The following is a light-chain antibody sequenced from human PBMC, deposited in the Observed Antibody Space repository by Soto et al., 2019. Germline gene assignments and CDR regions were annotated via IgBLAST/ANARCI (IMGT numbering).Light chain of an antibody. CDR2: DAS. Sequence: EIVLTQSPGTLSLSPGERATLSCRASQSVGSSFLAWYQQKPGQAPRLVIYDASSRATGIPDRFSGSGSGTDFTLTISRLEPEDFAVYYCQQYGSSPRTFGQGTKVDI. V-gene: IGKV3-20*01. CDR3: QQYGSSPRT. CDR1: QSVGSSF. J-gene: IGKJ1*01.